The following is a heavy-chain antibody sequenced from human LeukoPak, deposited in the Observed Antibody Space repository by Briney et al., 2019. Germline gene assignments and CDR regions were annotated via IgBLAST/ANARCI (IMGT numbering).Heavy chain of an antibody. CDR3: AKYARIAVAGTDYFDY. CDR1: GFTVSSNY. D-gene: IGHD6-19*01. V-gene: IGHV3-53*01. CDR2: IYSGGST. Sequence: GGSLRLSCAASGFTVSSNYMSWVRQAPGKGLEWVSVIYSGGSTYYADSVKGRFTISRDNSKNTLYLQMNSLRAEDTAVYYCAKYARIAVAGTDYFDYWGQGTLVTVSS. J-gene: IGHJ4*02.